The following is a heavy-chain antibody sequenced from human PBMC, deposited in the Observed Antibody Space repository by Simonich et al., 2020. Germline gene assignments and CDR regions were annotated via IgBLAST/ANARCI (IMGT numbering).Heavy chain of an antibody. CDR2: ISRSSSYI. V-gene: IGHV3-21*01. Sequence: GGGLVKPGGSLRLSCAASGFTFSSYSMNRVRQAPGKGLEWVSSISRSSSYIYYADSVKGRFTISRDNAKNSLYLQMNSLRAEDTAVYYCARDTSYYGSGSYYFDYWGQGTLVTVSS. CDR1: GFTFSSYS. CDR3: ARDTSYYGSGSYYFDY. D-gene: IGHD3-10*01. J-gene: IGHJ4*02.